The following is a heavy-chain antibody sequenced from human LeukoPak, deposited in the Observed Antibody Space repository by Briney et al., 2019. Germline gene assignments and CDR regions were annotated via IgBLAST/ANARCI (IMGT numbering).Heavy chain of an antibody. CDR1: GGSISSYY. V-gene: IGHV4-59*01. D-gene: IGHD3-3*01. CDR3: ARGGRFLEWLLSIDY. J-gene: IGHJ4*02. Sequence: PSETLSLTCTVSGGSISSYYWSWIRQPPGKGLEWIGYIYYSGSTNYNPSLKSRVTISVDTSKNQFSLKLSSVTAADTAVYYCARGGRFLEWLLSIDYWGQGTLVTVSS. CDR2: IYYSGST.